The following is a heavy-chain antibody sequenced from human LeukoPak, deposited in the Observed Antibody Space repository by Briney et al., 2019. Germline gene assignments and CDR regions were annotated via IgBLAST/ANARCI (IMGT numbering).Heavy chain of an antibody. CDR2: IRSKAYGETA. J-gene: IGHJ4*02. CDR1: GLTLSNYW. Sequence: GGSLRLSCTASGLTLSNYWMIWVRQAPGKGLEWVGFIRSKAYGETADYAASVKGRFTISRDDSKAIAYLQMNSLKTEDTAVYHCTRDRGAYNLYDYWGQGTLVTVSS. D-gene: IGHD1-1*01. V-gene: IGHV3-49*04. CDR3: TRDRGAYNLYDY.